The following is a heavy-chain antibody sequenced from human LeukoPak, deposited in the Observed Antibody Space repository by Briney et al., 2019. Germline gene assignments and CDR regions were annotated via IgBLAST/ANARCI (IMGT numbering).Heavy chain of an antibody. V-gene: IGHV3-11*05. Sequence: GACHRLSCAPAGFTFGVYYMSWIRQAPGNWLECVSYISTSGYTYRADSVKGRFTISRDNAKNPLNLQMISLGAEDTAVYYCARVRYYGSGGYSDHRGQGALVIVSS. J-gene: IGHJ4*02. CDR2: ISTSGYT. CDR3: ARVRYYGSGGYSDH. D-gene: IGHD3-10*01. CDR1: GFTFGVYY.